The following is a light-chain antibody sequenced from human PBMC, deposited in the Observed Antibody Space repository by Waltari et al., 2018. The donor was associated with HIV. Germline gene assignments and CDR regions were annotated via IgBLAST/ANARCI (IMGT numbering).Light chain of an antibody. V-gene: IGKV3-11*01. CDR2: GAS. Sequence: EIALTQSLATLSLSPEARATLSCRASQSVTSSLVWFQQKPGQPPRLLMYGASFRATGIPARFSGSGSGTDFTLTIRSLEAEYSAGYYCHQRSNWPGTFVQGTNLEI. J-gene: IGKJ2*01. CDR1: QSVTSS. CDR3: HQRSNWPGT.